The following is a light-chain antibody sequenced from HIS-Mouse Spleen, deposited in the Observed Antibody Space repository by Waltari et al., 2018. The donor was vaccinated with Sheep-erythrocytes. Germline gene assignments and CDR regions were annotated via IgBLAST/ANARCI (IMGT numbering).Light chain of an antibody. CDR3: QQANSFPQT. J-gene: IGKJ1*01. CDR2: AAS. Sequence: DIQMTQSPSSVSASVGDRVTITCRARQGISSRLAWYQQKPGKAPTRLIDAASSLQSGVPSRLSGSGSGTDFTLTISSLQPEDFATYYCQQANSFPQTFGQGTKVEIK. CDR1: QGISSR. V-gene: IGKV1-12*01.